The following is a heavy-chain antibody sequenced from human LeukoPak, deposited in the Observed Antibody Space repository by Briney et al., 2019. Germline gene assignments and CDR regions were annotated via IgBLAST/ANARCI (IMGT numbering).Heavy chain of an antibody. J-gene: IGHJ3*02. CDR2: IYSGGST. CDR3: SHGAVDSFDI. Sequence: PGGSLRLSCAASGFTVSRNYMSWVRQAPGKGLEWVSVIYSGGSTYYADSVKGRFTISRDNSKNTLYLQMNSLRAEDTAVYCCSHGAVDSFDIWGQGTMVTVSS. D-gene: IGHD4-17*01. V-gene: IGHV3-66*01. CDR1: GFTVSRNY.